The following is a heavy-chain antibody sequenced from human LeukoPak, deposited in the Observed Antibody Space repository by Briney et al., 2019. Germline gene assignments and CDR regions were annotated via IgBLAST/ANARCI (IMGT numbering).Heavy chain of an antibody. CDR2: IRQDGSEK. CDR1: GFRFDDSC. CDR3: ARDRSISGVVTLDY. V-gene: IGHV3-7*01. J-gene: IGHJ4*02. Sequence: GGSLRLSCAASGFRFDDSCMTWVRQAPGKGLEWVANIRQDGSEKYYVDSVKGRFTISRDNAKNSVYLQMNSLRAEDTAVYYCARDRSISGVVTLDYWGQGTLVTVSS. D-gene: IGHD3-3*01.